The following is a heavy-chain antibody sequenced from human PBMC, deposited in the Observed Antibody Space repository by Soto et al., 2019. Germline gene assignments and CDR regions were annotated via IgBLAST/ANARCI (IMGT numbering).Heavy chain of an antibody. CDR1: GGSFSGHY. Sequence: SETLSLTCAVYGGSFSGHYWSWIRHPPGKGLEWIGENNHSGSTNHNPSLKSRVTISVDTSKNQSALKLTSVTAADTAVYYGARGITLMVVVQTDAPDRCCFDSWGQGTLVTVSS. J-gene: IGHJ4*02. CDR3: ARGITLMVVVQTDAPDRCCFDS. D-gene: IGHD3-22*01. CDR2: NNHSGST. V-gene: IGHV4-34*01.